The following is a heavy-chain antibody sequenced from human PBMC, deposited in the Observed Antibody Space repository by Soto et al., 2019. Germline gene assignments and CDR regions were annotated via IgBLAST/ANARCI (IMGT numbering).Heavy chain of an antibody. CDR1: GGSISSYY. CDR3: ARANDYKSSTFDY. J-gene: IGHJ4*01. D-gene: IGHD4-17*01. V-gene: IGHV4-59*01. Sequence: QVQLQESGPGLVKPSETLSLTCTVSGGSISSYYWSRIRQPPVKGLEWIGYVYYSGSTNYNPSLKSRVTMSVDTSRKQFSLRLSSVTAADTAVYYCARANDYKSSTFDYWGHGTLVTVSS. CDR2: VYYSGST.